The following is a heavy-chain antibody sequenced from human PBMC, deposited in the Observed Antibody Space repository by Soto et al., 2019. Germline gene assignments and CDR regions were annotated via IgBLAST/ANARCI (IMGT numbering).Heavy chain of an antibody. CDR2: ISYDGSNK. CDR3: AREGYDSGAVAFDI. D-gene: IGHD3-22*01. CDR1: GFTFSSYA. V-gene: IGHV3-30-3*01. Sequence: GGSLRLSCAAPGFTFSSYAMHWVRQAPGKGLEWVAVISYDGSNKYYADSVKGRFTISRDNSKNTLYLQMNSLRAEDTAVYYCAREGYDSGAVAFDIWGQGTMVTVSS. J-gene: IGHJ3*02.